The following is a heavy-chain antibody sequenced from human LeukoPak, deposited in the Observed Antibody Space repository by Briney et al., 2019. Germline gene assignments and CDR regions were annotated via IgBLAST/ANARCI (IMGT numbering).Heavy chain of an antibody. CDR2: IGAKANNYAT. CDR1: GLTVSVSD. CDR3: TGYSSGHY. D-gene: IGHD6-19*01. Sequence: GGSLRLSCAASGLTVSVSDIHWVRQASGKGLEWVGRIGAKANNYATAYGAALKGRFTISRDDSTNTAYLQMNSLRTEDTAVYYCTGYSSGHYWGQGTLVTVSS. V-gene: IGHV3-73*01. J-gene: IGHJ4*02.